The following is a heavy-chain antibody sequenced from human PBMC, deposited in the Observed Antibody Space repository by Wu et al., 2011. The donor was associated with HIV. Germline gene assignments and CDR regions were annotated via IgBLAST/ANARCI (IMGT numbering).Heavy chain of an antibody. D-gene: IGHD5-18*01. CDR1: GYNFADYW. Sequence: VQLVQSGAEVKKPGESLKISCKGSGYNFADYWIGWVRLVPGKGLEWMGVIFPGDSDTRYSPSFQGQVTISADKSIGTAYLQWSSLKASDTAMYYCARHGSYGRNDAFDIWGQGTMVTVSS. J-gene: IGHJ3*02. CDR3: ARHGSYGRNDAFDI. CDR2: IFPGDSDT. V-gene: IGHV5-51*01.